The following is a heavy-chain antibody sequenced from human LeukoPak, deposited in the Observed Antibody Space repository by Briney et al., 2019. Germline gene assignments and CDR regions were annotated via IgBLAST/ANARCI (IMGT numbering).Heavy chain of an antibody. CDR3: ARSVLDETYYMDV. CDR2: INTSGST. Sequence: SETLSLTCTVSGGSISSYYWSWIRQPAGKGLEWLGRINTSGSTKYNPSLKSRVTMSVDTSNNQFSLKLSSVTAADTAVYYCARSVLDETYYMDVWGKGTTVTVSS. V-gene: IGHV4-4*07. D-gene: IGHD3-16*01. J-gene: IGHJ6*03. CDR1: GGSISSYY.